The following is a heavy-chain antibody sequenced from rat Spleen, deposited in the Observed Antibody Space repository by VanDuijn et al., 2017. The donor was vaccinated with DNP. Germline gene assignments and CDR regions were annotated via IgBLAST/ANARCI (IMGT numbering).Heavy chain of an antibody. CDR1: GFTFSDYN. CDR2: ISYDGSST. CDR3: ASLNNYNWFAY. D-gene: IGHD1-10*01. V-gene: IGHV5-7*01. J-gene: IGHJ3*01. Sequence: EVQLVESGDNLVRPGGSLKLSCAASGFTFSDYNMAWVRQAPKKGLEWVATISYDGSSTYYRDSVKGRFTISRDNAKSTLYLQMDSLRSEDTATYYCASLNNYNWFAYWGQGTLVTVSS.